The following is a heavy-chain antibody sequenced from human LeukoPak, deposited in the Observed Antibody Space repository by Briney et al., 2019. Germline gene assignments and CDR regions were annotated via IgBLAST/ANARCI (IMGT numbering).Heavy chain of an antibody. CDR3: AKSRWYYYDSSGYYFDY. D-gene: IGHD3-22*01. CDR1: GFTLSSYA. J-gene: IGHJ4*02. Sequence: GGSLRLSCAASGFTLSSYAMSWVRQGPGKGLEWVSAISVSGNTYHADSVKGRFTISRDSSKNTLYLQMNSLRAEDTAVYYCAKSRWYYYDSSGYYFDYWGQGTLVTVSS. CDR2: ISVSGNT. V-gene: IGHV3-23*01.